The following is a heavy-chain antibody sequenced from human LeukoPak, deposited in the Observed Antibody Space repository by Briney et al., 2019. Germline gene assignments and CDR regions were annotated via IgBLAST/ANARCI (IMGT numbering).Heavy chain of an antibody. V-gene: IGHV3-30*02. CDR3: AKDPGGSSRVTVDRD. CDR2: IRYDGSNK. D-gene: IGHD2-15*01. J-gene: IGHJ4*02. Sequence: GGSLRLSCAASGFTFSSYGIHWVRQAPGKGLEWVAFIRYDGSNKYYADSVKGRFTISRDNSKNTLYLQMNSLRAEDTAVYYCAKDPGGSSRVTVDRDWGQGALVSVCS. CDR1: GFTFSSYG.